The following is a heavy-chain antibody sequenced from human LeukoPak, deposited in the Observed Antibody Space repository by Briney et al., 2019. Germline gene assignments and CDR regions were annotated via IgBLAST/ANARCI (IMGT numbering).Heavy chain of an antibody. CDR1: GYTFTNLV. D-gene: IGHD6-19*01. V-gene: IGHV1-8*01. CDR3: ARGPQWRGDSYYMVV. Sequence: ASVTVSCKGSGYTFTNLVINWVRPPTGQGLEWMGWMNPNSGNTGSAQKLQGRVTMTMNTSISRAYIELSSLRSEDTAVYYCARGPQWRGDSYYMVVWGRGTTVTVSS. CDR2: MNPNSGNT. J-gene: IGHJ6*03.